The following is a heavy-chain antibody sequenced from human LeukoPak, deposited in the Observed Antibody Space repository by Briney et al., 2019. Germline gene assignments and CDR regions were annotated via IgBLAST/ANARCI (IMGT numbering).Heavy chain of an antibody. CDR3: ARHTREYSRYNWFDP. Sequence: PGESLKISFQGSGYSFTSYWIGWVRPMPGKGLEWMGIIYPGDSDTRYSPSFQGQVTISADKSISTAYLQWSSLKASDTAMYYCARHTREYSRYNWFDPWGQGTLVTVSS. CDR1: GYSFTSYW. V-gene: IGHV5-51*01. D-gene: IGHD6-6*01. CDR2: IYPGDSDT. J-gene: IGHJ5*02.